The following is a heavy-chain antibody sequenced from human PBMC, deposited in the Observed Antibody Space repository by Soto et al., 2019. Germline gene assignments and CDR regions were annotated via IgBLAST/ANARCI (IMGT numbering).Heavy chain of an antibody. J-gene: IGHJ1*01. V-gene: IGHV3-53*01. CDR1: GFTVSNYY. CDR3: ARDLGRDTNQH. D-gene: IGHD2-21*02. CDR2: IFTGGGT. Sequence: PGGSLRLSGAASGFTVSNYYMSWVRQAPGKGLEWVSVIFTGGGTSYADSVKGRFTISRDNSKDTVFLQMNSLRAEDAAVYYCARDLGRDTNQHWGQGTLLTVSS.